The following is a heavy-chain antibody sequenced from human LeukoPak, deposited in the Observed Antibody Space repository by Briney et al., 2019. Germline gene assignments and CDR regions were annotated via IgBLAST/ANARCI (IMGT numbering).Heavy chain of an antibody. V-gene: IGHV5-51*01. CDR1: GYSFTSYW. J-gene: IGHJ6*02. CDR3: ARRGGYSYGPDPYGMDV. D-gene: IGHD5-18*01. Sequence: PGESLKISCKGSGYSFTSYWIGWVRQMPGKGLEWMGIIYPGDSDTRYSPSFQGPVTISADKSISTAYLQWSSLKASDTAMYYCARRGGYSYGPDPYGMDVWGQGTTVTVSS. CDR2: IYPGDSDT.